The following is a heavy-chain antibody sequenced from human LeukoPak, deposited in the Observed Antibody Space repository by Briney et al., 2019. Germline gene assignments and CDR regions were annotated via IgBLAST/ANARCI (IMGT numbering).Heavy chain of an antibody. V-gene: IGHV1-2*02. J-gene: IGHJ3*02. Sequence: ASVKVSCKASGYTFTGYYMHWVRQAPGQGLEWMGWINPNSGGTNYAQKFQGRVTMTRDTSISTAYMELSRLRSDDTAVYYCARDPPELDDAFDIWGQGTMVTVSS. CDR1: GYTFTGYY. CDR2: INPNSGGT. D-gene: IGHD1-1*01. CDR3: ARDPPELDDAFDI.